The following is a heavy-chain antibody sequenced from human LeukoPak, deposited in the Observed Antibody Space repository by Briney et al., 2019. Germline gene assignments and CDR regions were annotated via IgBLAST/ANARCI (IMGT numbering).Heavy chain of an antibody. CDR2: ISGSGGRT. CDR1: GFSFRNYA. CDR3: ARHEDQHLSAFDY. J-gene: IGHJ4*02. Sequence: PGGSLRLSCAGSGFSFRNYAMDWVRQAPGKGLEWVAGISGSGGRTFYADSVKGRFTISRDNSNNTLFLQIHSLSVEDTAVYYRARHEDQHLSAFDYWGQGTLVTVSS. D-gene: IGHD2-2*01. V-gene: IGHV3-23*01.